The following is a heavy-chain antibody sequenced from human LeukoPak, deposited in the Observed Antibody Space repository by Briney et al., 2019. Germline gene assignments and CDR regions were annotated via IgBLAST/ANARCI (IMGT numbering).Heavy chain of an antibody. CDR3: ASENHCSGGSCYSPLNY. CDR2: IYSSGST. V-gene: IGHV4-59*12. D-gene: IGHD2-15*01. CDR1: GGSIRGYY. Sequence: PSETLSLTCNVSGGSIRGYYWSWIRQPPGKGLEWIGYIYSSGSTNYNPSLKSRVTISVGTSKNQFSLKLSSVTAADTAVYYCASENHCSGGSCYSPLNYWGQGTLVTVSS. J-gene: IGHJ4*02.